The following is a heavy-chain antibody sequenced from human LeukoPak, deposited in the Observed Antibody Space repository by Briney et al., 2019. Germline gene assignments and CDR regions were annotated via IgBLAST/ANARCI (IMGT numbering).Heavy chain of an antibody. D-gene: IGHD3-3*01. V-gene: IGHV1-8*01. CDR1: GYTFTSYD. CDR2: MNPNSGNT. Sequence: GASVKVSCKASGYTFTSYDINWVRQATGQGLEWMGWMNPNSGNTGYAQKFQGRVTMTRNTSISTAYMELSSLRSEDTAVYYCARGGFRVYDFWSGIPRFDPWGQGTLVTVSS. CDR3: ARGGFRVYDFWSGIPRFDP. J-gene: IGHJ5*02.